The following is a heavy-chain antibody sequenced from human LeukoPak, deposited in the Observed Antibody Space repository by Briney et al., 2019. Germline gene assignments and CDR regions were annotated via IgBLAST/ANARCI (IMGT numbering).Heavy chain of an antibody. CDR1: GYTFTSYA. Sequence: ASVKVSCKASGYTFTSYAMHWVRQAPGQRLEWMGWINAGNGNTKYSQKFQGRVTITRDTSASTAYMELSSLRSEDTAVYYCARDRGSSWYWGTPDYWGQGTLVTVSS. V-gene: IGHV1-3*01. D-gene: IGHD6-13*01. J-gene: IGHJ4*02. CDR2: INAGNGNT. CDR3: ARDRGSSWYWGTPDY.